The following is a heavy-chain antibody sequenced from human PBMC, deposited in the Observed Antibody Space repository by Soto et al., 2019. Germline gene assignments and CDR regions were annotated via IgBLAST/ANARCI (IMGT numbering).Heavy chain of an antibody. CDR1: GFTFRTYW. V-gene: IGHV3-7*04. CDR3: ARDGLYCTYANCRGDAYDV. CDR2: IKQDGSEK. D-gene: IGHD2-8*01. Sequence: EVQLVGSGGGLVQPGGSLRLSCVASGFTFRTYWMTWVRQAPGKGLEWVANIKQDGSEKYYVDSVRGRFAISRDNAKDSLYLQTNSLRVEDTAVYYCARDGLYCTYANCRGDAYDVWDQGTMVTVSS. J-gene: IGHJ3*01.